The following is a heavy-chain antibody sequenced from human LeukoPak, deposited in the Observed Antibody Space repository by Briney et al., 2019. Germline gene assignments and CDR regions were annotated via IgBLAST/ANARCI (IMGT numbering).Heavy chain of an antibody. V-gene: IGHV4-59*01. J-gene: IGHJ5*02. CDR1: GGSISSYY. Sequence: SETLSLTCTVSGGSISSYYWSWIRQPPGKGLEWIGYIYYSGSTNYNPSLKSRVTISVDTSKNQFSLKLSSVTAADMAVSYCARCRGSGSIFDPWGQGTLVTVSS. D-gene: IGHD3-10*01. CDR3: ARCRGSGSIFDP. CDR2: IYYSGST.